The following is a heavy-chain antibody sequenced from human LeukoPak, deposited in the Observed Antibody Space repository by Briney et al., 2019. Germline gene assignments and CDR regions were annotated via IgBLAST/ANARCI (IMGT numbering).Heavy chain of an antibody. V-gene: IGHV3-23*01. J-gene: IGHJ4*02. Sequence: GGSLRLSWAASGFTFTTYTMPWVRQAPGKGLEWVSGLSGSGTSISYADSVKGRFPISRDNSKNTVYLQMDSLRAEDTAVYHCANRYCGGGGCSPFEYWGRGTLVTVSS. D-gene: IGHD2-15*01. CDR1: GFTFTTYT. CDR2: LSGSGTSI. CDR3: ANRYCGGGGCSPFEY.